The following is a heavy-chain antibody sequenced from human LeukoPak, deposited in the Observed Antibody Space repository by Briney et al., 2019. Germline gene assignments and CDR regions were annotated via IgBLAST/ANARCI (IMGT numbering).Heavy chain of an antibody. CDR2: IYYSGST. CDR3: ARSYYYDSSGYYLMFAGAFDI. Sequence: SETLSLTCTVSGGSISSSSYYWGWIRQPPGKGLEWIGSIYYSGSTYYNPSLKSRVTISVDTSKNQFSLKLSSVTAADTAVYYCARSYYYDSSGYYLMFAGAFDIWGQGTTVTVSS. V-gene: IGHV4-39*01. J-gene: IGHJ3*02. D-gene: IGHD3-22*01. CDR1: GGSISSSSYY.